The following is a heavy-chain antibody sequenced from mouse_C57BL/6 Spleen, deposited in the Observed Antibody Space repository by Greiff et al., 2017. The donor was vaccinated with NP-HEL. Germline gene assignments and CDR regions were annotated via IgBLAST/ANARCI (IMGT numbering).Heavy chain of an antibody. CDR3: ARGSTVVADYYAMDD. CDR2: IYPRSGNT. Sequence: QVQLQQSGAELARPGASVKLSCKASGYTFTSYGISWVKQRTGQGLEWIGEIYPRSGNTYYNEKFKGKATLTADKSSSTAYMELRSLTSEDSAVYFCARGSTVVADYYAMDDWGQGTSVTVSS. J-gene: IGHJ4*01. D-gene: IGHD1-1*01. V-gene: IGHV1-81*01. CDR1: GYTFTSYG.